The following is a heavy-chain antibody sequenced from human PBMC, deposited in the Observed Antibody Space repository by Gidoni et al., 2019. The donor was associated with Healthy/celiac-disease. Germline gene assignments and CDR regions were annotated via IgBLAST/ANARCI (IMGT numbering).Heavy chain of an antibody. CDR1: GFTFSSYS. J-gene: IGHJ4*02. Sequence: EVQLVESGGGLVKPGGSLRLSCAASGFTFSSYSMNWVRQAPGKGLEWVSSISSSSSYIYYADSVKGRFTISRDNAKNSLYLQMNSLRAEDTAVYYCVRYCGGSCYSPNFDYWGQGTLVTVSS. V-gene: IGHV3-21*01. D-gene: IGHD2-15*01. CDR2: ISSSSSYI. CDR3: VRYCGGSCYSPNFDY.